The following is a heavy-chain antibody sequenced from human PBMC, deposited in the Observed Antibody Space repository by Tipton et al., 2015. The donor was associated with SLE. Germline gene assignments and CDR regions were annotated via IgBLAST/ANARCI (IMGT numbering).Heavy chain of an antibody. CDR3: ARDRGLWGIFDI. CDR2: IYYSGST. J-gene: IGHJ3*02. Sequence: TLSLTCTVSGGSLSSSSSYWGWLRQPPGKGLEWIGSIYYSGSTYYNPSLKSRVTISVDTSKNQFSLKLSSVTAADTAVYYCARDRGLWGIFDIWGQGTMATVSS. V-gene: IGHV4-39*07. D-gene: IGHD5-18*01. CDR1: GGSLSSSSSY.